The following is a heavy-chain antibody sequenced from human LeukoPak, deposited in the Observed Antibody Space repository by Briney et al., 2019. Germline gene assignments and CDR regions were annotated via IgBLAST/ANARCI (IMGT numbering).Heavy chain of an antibody. J-gene: IGHJ4*02. CDR2: IYSSGSA. CDR1: GGSISSGSYY. CDR3: ARDSGSYQYLDY. V-gene: IGHV4-61*02. Sequence: SETLSLTCTVSGGSISSGSYYWTWIRQPAGKGLEWIGRIYSSGSANYNPSLKSRVTISVDTSKNQFSLSRSSVTAADTAVYYCARDSGSYQYLDYWGQGALVTVSS. D-gene: IGHD1-26*01.